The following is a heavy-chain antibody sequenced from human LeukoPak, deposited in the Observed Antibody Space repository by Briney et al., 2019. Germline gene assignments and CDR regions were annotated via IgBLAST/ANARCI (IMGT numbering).Heavy chain of an antibody. Sequence: ASVTVSCKASGYTFTGYYMHWVRQAPGQGLEWMGWINPNSGGTNYAQKFQGWVTMTRDTSISTAYMELSRLRSDDTAVYYCARDGYNSGSSWYFDLWGRGTLVTVSS. CDR3: ARDGYNSGSSWYFDL. CDR1: GYTFTGYY. D-gene: IGHD5-24*01. J-gene: IGHJ2*01. CDR2: INPNSGGT. V-gene: IGHV1-2*04.